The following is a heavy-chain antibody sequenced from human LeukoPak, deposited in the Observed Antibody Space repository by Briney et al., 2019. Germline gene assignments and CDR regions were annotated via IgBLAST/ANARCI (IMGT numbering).Heavy chain of an antibody. CDR3: AKHVVVVAANFDY. CDR2: ISGSGGST. V-gene: IGHV3-23*01. Sequence: GSLRLSCAASGFTFSSYAMSWVRQAPGKGLEWVSAISGSGGSTYYADSVKGRFTISRDNSKNTLYLQMNSLRTDDTAVYYCAKHVVVVAANFDYWGQGTLVTVSS. D-gene: IGHD2-15*01. J-gene: IGHJ4*02. CDR1: GFTFSSYA.